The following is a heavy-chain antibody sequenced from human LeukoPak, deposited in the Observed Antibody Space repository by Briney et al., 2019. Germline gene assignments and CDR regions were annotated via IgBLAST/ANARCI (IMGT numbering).Heavy chain of an antibody. CDR3: ARGANRDAEYFQH. D-gene: IGHD2-8*01. CDR2: INPSGGST. CDR1: GYTFTSYY. J-gene: IGHJ1*01. V-gene: IGHV1-46*01. Sequence: ASVKVSCKASGYTFTSYYMHWVRQAPGQGLEWMGIINPSGGSTSYAQKFQGRVTMTRDMSTSTVYMELSSLRSEDSAVYYCARGANRDAEYFQHWGQGTLVTVSS.